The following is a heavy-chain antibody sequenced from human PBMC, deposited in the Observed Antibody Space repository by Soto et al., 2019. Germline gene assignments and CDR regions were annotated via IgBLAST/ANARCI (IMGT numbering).Heavy chain of an antibody. V-gene: IGHV3-33*01. Sequence: QPGGSLRLSCAASGFTFSSYGMHWVRQAPGKGLEWVAVIWYDGSNKYYADSVKGRFTISRDNSKNTLYLQMNSLRAEDTAVYYCAREKGHSSSWYPFDYWGQGTLVTVSS. D-gene: IGHD6-13*01. CDR1: GFTFSSYG. CDR2: IWYDGSNK. J-gene: IGHJ4*02. CDR3: AREKGHSSSWYPFDY.